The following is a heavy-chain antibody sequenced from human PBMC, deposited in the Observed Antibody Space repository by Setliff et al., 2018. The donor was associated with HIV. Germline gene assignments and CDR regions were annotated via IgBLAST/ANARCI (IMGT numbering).Heavy chain of an antibody. D-gene: IGHD6-19*01. CDR1: GYTFSTNA. CDR2: INAGDYNT. V-gene: IGHV1-3*01. J-gene: IGHJ4*02. Sequence: ASVKVSCKAFGYTFSTNAIHWVRQAPGQRLEWMGYINAGDYNTRYSEKFQGRVTITRDTSANTAYMELSSLRSEDTAVYYCARGSCSGCYLSDYWGLGTLVTVSS. CDR3: ARGSCSGCYLSDY.